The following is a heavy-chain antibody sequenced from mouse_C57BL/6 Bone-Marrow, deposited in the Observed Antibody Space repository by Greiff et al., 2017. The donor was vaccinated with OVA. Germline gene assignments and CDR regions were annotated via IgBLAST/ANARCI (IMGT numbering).Heavy chain of an antibody. V-gene: IGHV1-22*01. D-gene: IGHD2-4*01. Sequence: VQLKQSGPELVKPGASVKMSCKASGYTFTDYNMHWVKQSHGKSLEWIGYINPNNGGTSYNQKFKGKATLTVNKSSSTAYMELRSLTSEDSAVYYCARPYYDYDWFAYWGQGTLVTVSA. CDR3: ARPYYDYDWFAY. CDR1: GYTFTDYN. J-gene: IGHJ3*01. CDR2: INPNNGGT.